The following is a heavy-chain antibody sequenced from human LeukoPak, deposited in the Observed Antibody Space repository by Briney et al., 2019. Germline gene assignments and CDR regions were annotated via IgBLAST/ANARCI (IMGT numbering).Heavy chain of an antibody. CDR1: GGSFSGYY. CDR3: AAGIAAADSTGYYFDY. CDR2: INHSGST. J-gene: IGHJ4*02. D-gene: IGHD6-13*01. Sequence: SETLSLTCAVYGGSFSGYYWSWIRQPLGKGLEWIGEINHSGSTNYNPSLKSRVTISVDTSKNQFSLKLSSVTAADTAVYYCAAGIAAADSTGYYFDYWGQGTLVTVSS. V-gene: IGHV4-34*01.